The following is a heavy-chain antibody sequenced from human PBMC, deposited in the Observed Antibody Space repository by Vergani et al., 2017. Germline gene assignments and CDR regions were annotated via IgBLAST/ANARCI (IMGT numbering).Heavy chain of an antibody. CDR1: GYTLTELS. V-gene: IGHV1-24*01. J-gene: IGHJ6*02. D-gene: IGHD2-2*01. CDR2: FDPEDGET. Sequence: QVQLVQSGAEVKKPGASVKVSCKVSGYTLTELSMHWVRQAPGKGLEWMGGFDPEDGETIYAQKFQGRVTMTEDTSTDTAYMELSSLRSEDTAVYYCATSYIVVVPAAPSGDYYYYGMDVWGQGTTVTVSS. CDR3: ATSYIVVVPAAPSGDYYYYGMDV.